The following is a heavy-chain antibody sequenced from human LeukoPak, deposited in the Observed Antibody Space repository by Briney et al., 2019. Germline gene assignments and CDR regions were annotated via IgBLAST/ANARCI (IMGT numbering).Heavy chain of an antibody. D-gene: IGHD3-10*01. V-gene: IGHV3-23*01. CDR2: ISGSGGST. CDR3: AAKWTLRHYGSGSSDY. CDR1: GFTLSSYA. J-gene: IGHJ4*02. Sequence: GGSLRLSCAASGFTLSSYAMSWVRQAPGKGLEWVSAISGSGGSTYYADSVKGRFTISRDNSKNTLYLQMNSLRAEDTAVYYCAAKWTLRHYGSGSSDYWGQGTLVTVSS.